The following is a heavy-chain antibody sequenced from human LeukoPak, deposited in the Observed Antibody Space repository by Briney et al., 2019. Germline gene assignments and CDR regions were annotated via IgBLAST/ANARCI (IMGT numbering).Heavy chain of an antibody. V-gene: IGHV3-72*01. CDR1: GFTFSAHY. D-gene: IGHD3-3*01. CDR3: AKAFCSEKQCSLDS. J-gene: IGHJ4*02. CDR2: IRVKVNNYTT. Sequence: GVSLRLSCAASGFTFSAHYMDWVRQAPAKGLEWVGRIRVKVNNYTTVYAASVKGKFTISSHDSTNSVFLQIYQLEGEATAVYYCAKAFCSEKQCSLDSWGQGTPVSVSS.